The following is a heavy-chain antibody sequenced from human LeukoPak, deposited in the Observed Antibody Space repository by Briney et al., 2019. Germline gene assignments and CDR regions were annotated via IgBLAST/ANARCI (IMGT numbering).Heavy chain of an antibody. Sequence: SETLSLTCTVSGGSISGYFWSWIRQPPGKGLEWIGYIYYSGSTGYNPSLKGRVTMSVDTSKNQFSLKVNSVTAADTAVYYCAREGNCGSGNCYRADFDSWGQGTLVTVSS. J-gene: IGHJ4*02. CDR1: GGSISGYF. CDR3: AREGNCGSGNCYRADFDS. V-gene: IGHV4-59*12. CDR2: IYYSGST. D-gene: IGHD2-15*01.